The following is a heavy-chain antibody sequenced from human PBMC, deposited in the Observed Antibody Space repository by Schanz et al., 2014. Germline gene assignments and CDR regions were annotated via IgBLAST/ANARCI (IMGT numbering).Heavy chain of an antibody. D-gene: IGHD3-3*01. V-gene: IGHV3-23*01. J-gene: IGHJ6*02. Sequence: EVQLLESGGALVQPGGSLRLSCSASGFTFSTYAMSWVRQAPGKGLEWIGEINPNEGIHHNPSLKSRVAISVDMSKNQFSLKMSSLTAADTATYYCAREMGRRFFEYNYGMDVWGQGTSVTVS. CDR1: GFTFSTYA. CDR2: INPNEGIH. CDR3: AREMGRRFFEYNYGMDV.